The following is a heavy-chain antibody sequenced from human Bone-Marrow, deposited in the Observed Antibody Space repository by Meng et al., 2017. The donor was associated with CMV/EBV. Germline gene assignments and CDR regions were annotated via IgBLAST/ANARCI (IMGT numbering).Heavy chain of an antibody. V-gene: IGHV3-21*01. D-gene: IGHD1-1*01. Sequence: GESLKISCAASDFTFRSYTMSWVRQAPGKGLEWVSSISSSRTYIYYADSVKGRFTISRDHANNSLYLEMNNLRVDDTAVYYCARFPRTLENAFDLWGQGRTVTVSS. CDR3: ARFPRTLENAFDL. CDR1: DFTFRSYT. J-gene: IGHJ3*01. CDR2: ISSSRTYI.